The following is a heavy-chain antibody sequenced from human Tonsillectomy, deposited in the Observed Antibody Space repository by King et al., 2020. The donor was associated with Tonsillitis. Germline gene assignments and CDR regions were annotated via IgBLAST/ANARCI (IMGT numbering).Heavy chain of an antibody. Sequence: VQLQESGPGLVKPSETLSLTCTVSGGSLSSGSYYWSWIRQPPGKGLEWIGYIYYSGSTNYNPSLKSRVTISVDTSKNQFSLKLSSVTAVDTPMYYCARDALLGAHDYGDLEAFDIWGQGTMVTVSS. J-gene: IGHJ3*02. V-gene: IGHV4-61*01. CDR3: ARDALLGAHDYGDLEAFDI. D-gene: IGHD4-17*01. CDR2: IYYSGST. CDR1: GGSLSSGSYY.